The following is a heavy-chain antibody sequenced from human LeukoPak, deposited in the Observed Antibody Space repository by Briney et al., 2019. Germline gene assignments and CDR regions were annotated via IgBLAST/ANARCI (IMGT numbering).Heavy chain of an antibody. J-gene: IGHJ4*02. D-gene: IGHD2-8*01. V-gene: IGHV4-34*01. CDR2: INHSGST. Sequence: SETLSLTCTVSGGSISSYYWSWIRQPPGKGLEWIGEINHSGSTNYNPSLKSRVTISVDTSKNQFSLKLSSVTAADTAVYYCARGPVYAYWGQGTLVTVSS. CDR3: ARGPVYAY. CDR1: GGSISSYY.